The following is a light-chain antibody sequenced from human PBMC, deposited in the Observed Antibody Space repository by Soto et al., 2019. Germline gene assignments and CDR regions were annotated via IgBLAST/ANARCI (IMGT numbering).Light chain of an antibody. V-gene: IGKV3-20*01. CDR3: QQYGTSPYT. Sequence: EIVLTQSPGTLSLSPGERATLSCRAGQSVTSNYVAWYQQKHGQAPRLLIYGASYRATDIPDRFSGSGSGKDFTLTISRLEAEDFAVYYCQQYGTSPYTFGQGTKLEIK. J-gene: IGKJ2*01. CDR2: GAS. CDR1: QSVTSNY.